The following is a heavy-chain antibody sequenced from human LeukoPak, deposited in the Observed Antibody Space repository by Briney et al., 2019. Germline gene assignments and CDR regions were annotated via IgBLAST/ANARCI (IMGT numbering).Heavy chain of an antibody. CDR2: IFHSGST. CDR3: ARVKEDGWLQFTYYYYYYMDV. Sequence: PSETLSLTCTVSGYSITSGQYWGWIRQPPEKGLEWIGTIFHSGSTYYNPSLKSRVTISVDTSKNQFSLKLSSVTAADTAVYYCARVKEDGWLQFTYYYYYYMDVWGKGTTVTISS. D-gene: IGHD5-24*01. J-gene: IGHJ6*03. CDR1: GYSITSGQY. V-gene: IGHV4-38-2*02.